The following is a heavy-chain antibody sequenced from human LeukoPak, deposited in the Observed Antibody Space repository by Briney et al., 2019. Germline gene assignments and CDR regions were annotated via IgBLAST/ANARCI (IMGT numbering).Heavy chain of an antibody. Sequence: PGGSLRLSCAASGFTFSSYAMAWVRQAPGKGLGWVSTIGSSAGTTLYADSVKGHFTISRDNSKNTLYLQINSLRAEDTAVYYCAKHNIDYWGQGTLVTVSS. J-gene: IGHJ4*02. CDR3: AKHNIDY. D-gene: IGHD1-1*01. V-gene: IGHV3-23*01. CDR1: GFTFSSYA. CDR2: IGSSAGTT.